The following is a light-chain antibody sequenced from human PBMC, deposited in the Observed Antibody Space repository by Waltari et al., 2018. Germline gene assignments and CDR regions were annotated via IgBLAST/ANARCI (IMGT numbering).Light chain of an antibody. CDR2: GAS. CDR3: QHYGASPLT. J-gene: IGKJ4*01. Sequence: EVLLTQSPGTLSLSPGERATLSCRASQSVNTNYLAWYQKKPGQAPRLLIYGASSGATGIPDRFSGSGSATDFSLTISRVEPEDFAVYYCQHYGASPLTFGGGTTVEIK. V-gene: IGKV3-20*01. CDR1: QSVNTNY.